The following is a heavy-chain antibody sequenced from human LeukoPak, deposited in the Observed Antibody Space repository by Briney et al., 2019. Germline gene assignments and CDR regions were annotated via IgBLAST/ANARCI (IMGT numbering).Heavy chain of an antibody. V-gene: IGHV3-7*01. CDR2: IRHDGNAK. Sequence: GGSLRLSCAASGFTLSSYWMSWVRQAPGKGLEWVANIRHDGNAKNYVPSVRGRFTISRDNAENSLYLQMNSLTVEDTAVYYCATSHDSAGNDWGQGTLVTVSS. D-gene: IGHD2-15*01. CDR1: GFTLSSYW. J-gene: IGHJ4*02. CDR3: ATSHDSAGND.